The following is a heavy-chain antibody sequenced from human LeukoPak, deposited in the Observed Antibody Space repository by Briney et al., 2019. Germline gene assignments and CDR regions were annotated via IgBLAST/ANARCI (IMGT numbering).Heavy chain of an antibody. Sequence: GGSLRLSCAASGFTFSSYGMHWVRQAPGKGLECVAFMRYDENNKYYADSVKGRFTISRDNSKNTLYPQMNSLRAEDTAVYYCAKDWRAYCGGDCYSYFDYWGQGTLVTVSS. CDR2: MRYDENNK. CDR1: GFTFSSYG. D-gene: IGHD2-21*02. V-gene: IGHV3-30*02. CDR3: AKDWRAYCGGDCYSYFDY. J-gene: IGHJ4*02.